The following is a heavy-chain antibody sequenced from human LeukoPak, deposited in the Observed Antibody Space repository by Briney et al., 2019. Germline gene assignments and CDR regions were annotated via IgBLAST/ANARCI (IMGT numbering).Heavy chain of an antibody. V-gene: IGHV3-21*01. CDR3: ARESIVATIFPYFDY. Sequence: GGSLRLSCAASGFTFSSYSMNWVRQAPGKGLEWFSSISSSSSYIYYADSVKGRFTISRDNAKNSLYLQMNSLRAEDTAVYYCARESIVATIFPYFDYWGQGTLVTVSS. J-gene: IGHJ4*02. CDR1: GFTFSSYS. D-gene: IGHD5-12*01. CDR2: ISSSSSYI.